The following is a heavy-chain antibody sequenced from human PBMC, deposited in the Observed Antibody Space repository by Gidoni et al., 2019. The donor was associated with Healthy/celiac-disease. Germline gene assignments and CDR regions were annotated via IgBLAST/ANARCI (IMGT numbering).Heavy chain of an antibody. D-gene: IGHD3-10*01. CDR3: ARVHSIWFGKNKPFDY. Sequence: QVQLQQWGAGLLKPSETLSLTCAVYGGSFSGYYWSWIRQPPGKGLEWIGEINHSGSTNYNPSLKSRVTISVDTSKNQFSLKLSSVTAADTAVYYCARVHSIWFGKNKPFDYWGQGTLVTVSS. J-gene: IGHJ4*02. V-gene: IGHV4-34*01. CDR2: INHSGST. CDR1: GGSFSGYY.